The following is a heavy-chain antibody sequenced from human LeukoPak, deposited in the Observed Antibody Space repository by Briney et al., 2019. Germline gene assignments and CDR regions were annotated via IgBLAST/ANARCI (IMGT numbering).Heavy chain of an antibody. CDR2: INPNSGGT. Sequence: ASVKVSCKASGYTFTGYYMHWVRQAPGQGLEWMGWINPNSGGTNYAQKFQGRVTMIRDTSISTAYMELSRLRSDATAVYYCERAPPRFYGSGSYYLDYWGQGTLVTVSS. CDR1: GYTFTGYY. J-gene: IGHJ4*02. V-gene: IGHV1-2*02. D-gene: IGHD3-10*01. CDR3: ERAPPRFYGSGSYYLDY.